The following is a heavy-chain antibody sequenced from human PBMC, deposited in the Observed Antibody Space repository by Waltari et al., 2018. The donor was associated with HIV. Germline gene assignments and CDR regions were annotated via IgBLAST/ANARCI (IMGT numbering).Heavy chain of an antibody. CDR3: ASLDYGEDY. D-gene: IGHD4-17*01. J-gene: IGHJ4*02. Sequence: EVQLVESGGGLVQPGGSLRLSCAASGFTFSSYEMNWVRQAPGKVREGCSYISSSGSTIYYADSVKGRFTISRDNAKNSLYLQMNSLRAEDTAVYYCASLDYGEDYWGQGTLVTVSS. CDR2: ISSSGSTI. V-gene: IGHV3-48*03. CDR1: GFTFSSYE.